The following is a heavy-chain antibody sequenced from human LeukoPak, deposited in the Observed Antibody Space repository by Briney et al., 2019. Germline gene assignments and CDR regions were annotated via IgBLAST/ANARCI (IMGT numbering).Heavy chain of an antibody. CDR3: ARGGGDTMVRGVIRNY. J-gene: IGHJ4*02. Sequence: SETLSLTCTVSGGSISSGDYYWSWIRQPPGKGLEWIGYIYYSGSTYYNPSLKSRATISVDTSRNQCSLKLSAVTAADTGVYYWARGGGDTMVRGVIRNYWGQGTLVTVSS. CDR2: IYYSGST. CDR1: GGSISSGDYY. D-gene: IGHD3-10*01. V-gene: IGHV4-30-4*01.